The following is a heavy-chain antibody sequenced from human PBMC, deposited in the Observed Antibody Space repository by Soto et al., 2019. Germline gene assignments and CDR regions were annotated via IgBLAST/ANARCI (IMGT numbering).Heavy chain of an antibody. D-gene: IGHD2-21*01. V-gene: IGHV1-69*01. CDR2: IIPILNSP. CDR1: GGTFGSYA. J-gene: IGHJ6*02. Sequence: QVQLVQSGAEVKKPGSSVKVSCKASGGTFGSYAITWVRRAPGQGLEWLGGIIPILNSPAYAQKFQARVVITADEITNTAYMELNSLRLDDTAVYYCAREAPDCTRATCPKFYDMDVWGQGTTVTVAS. CDR3: AREAPDCTRATCPKFYDMDV.